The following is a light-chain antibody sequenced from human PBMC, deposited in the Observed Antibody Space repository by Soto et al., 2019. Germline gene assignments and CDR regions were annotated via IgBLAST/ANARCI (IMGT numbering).Light chain of an antibody. CDR2: AAS. Sequence: DFQMTQSPSSLSASVGDRVTITCRARQSITNYLNWYQQKPGKAPKLLIYAASSLQSGVPSRFSGSGSGTDFTLSISSLQPEDFATYYCQQSYSTPGTFGQGTKLEI. CDR1: QSITNY. V-gene: IGKV1-39*01. J-gene: IGKJ2*02. CDR3: QQSYSTPGT.